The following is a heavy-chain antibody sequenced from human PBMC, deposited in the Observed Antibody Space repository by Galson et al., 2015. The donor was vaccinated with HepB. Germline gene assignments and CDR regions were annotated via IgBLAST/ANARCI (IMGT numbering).Heavy chain of an antibody. CDR2: MYDSGST. CDR1: GGSISTSTYY. Sequence: ETLSLTCTVSGGSISTSTYYWAWIRQPPGKGLEWIGSMYDSGSTLYKPSLKSRVTISVDTSKNQFSLRLSSVTAADTAVYYCARRAAYYYGSGSWYYFDYWGQGTLVTVSS. CDR3: ARRAAYYYGSGSWYYFDY. J-gene: IGHJ4*02. D-gene: IGHD3-10*01. V-gene: IGHV4-39*01.